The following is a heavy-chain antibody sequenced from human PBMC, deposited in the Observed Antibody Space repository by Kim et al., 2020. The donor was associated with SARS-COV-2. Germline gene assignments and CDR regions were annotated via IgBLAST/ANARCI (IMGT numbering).Heavy chain of an antibody. Sequence: TYFSPSLRSRVTLSVDTSKNQFSLRLSSVTAADTAVYYCARRAPVIYGMDVWGQGTTVTVSS. CDR2: T. J-gene: IGHJ6*02. CDR3: ARRAPVIYGMDV. D-gene: IGHD3-10*01. V-gene: IGHV4-39*01.